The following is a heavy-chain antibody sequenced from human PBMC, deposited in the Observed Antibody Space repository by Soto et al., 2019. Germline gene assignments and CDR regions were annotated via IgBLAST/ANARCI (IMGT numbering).Heavy chain of an antibody. J-gene: IGHJ4*02. Sequence: QMQLVQSGPEVKKPGTSVKVSCKASGFTFTSSAVQWVRQARGQRLEWIGWIVVGSGNTNYAQKFQERVTITRDMPTRTAYMELSSLRSEDTAVYYCAGGKAMEKALDYWGQGTLVTVSS. CDR2: IVVGSGNT. V-gene: IGHV1-58*01. CDR1: GFTFTSSA. CDR3: AGGKAMEKALDY. D-gene: IGHD5-18*01.